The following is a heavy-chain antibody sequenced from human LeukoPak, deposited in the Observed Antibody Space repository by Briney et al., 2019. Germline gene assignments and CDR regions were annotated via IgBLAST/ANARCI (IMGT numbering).Heavy chain of an antibody. J-gene: IGHJ5*02. Sequence: KPSETLSLTCTVSGGSISSGDYYCSWIRQPPGKGLEWIGYIYYSGSTYYNPSLKSRVTISVDTSKNQFSLKLSSVTAADTAVYYCAGASVVVPAAGFDPWGQGTLVTVSS. D-gene: IGHD2-2*01. CDR3: AGASVVVPAAGFDP. V-gene: IGHV4-30-4*01. CDR1: GGSISSGDYY. CDR2: IYYSGST.